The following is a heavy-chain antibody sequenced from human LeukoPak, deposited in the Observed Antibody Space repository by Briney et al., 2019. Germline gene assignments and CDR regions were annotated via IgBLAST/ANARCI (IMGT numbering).Heavy chain of an antibody. Sequence: SVKVSCKASGGTFSSYAISWVRQAPGQGLEWMGRIIPILGIANYAQKFQGRVTITADKSTSTAYMELSSLRSDDTAVYYCASSGSGSPYYYYYYMDVWGKGTTVTVSS. J-gene: IGHJ6*03. CDR2: IIPILGIA. CDR1: GGTFSSYA. CDR3: ASSGSGSPYYYYYYMDV. V-gene: IGHV1-69*04. D-gene: IGHD1-26*01.